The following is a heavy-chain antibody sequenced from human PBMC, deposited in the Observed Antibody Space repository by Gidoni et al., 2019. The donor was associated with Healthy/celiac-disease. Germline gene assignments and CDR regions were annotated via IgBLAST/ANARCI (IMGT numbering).Heavy chain of an antibody. CDR1: GFTFSRYS. V-gene: IGHV3-21*01. CDR3: ARDDGDFWSGYDY. Sequence: EVQLVESGGGLVKPGGSLRLSCAASGFTFSRYSMNWVRQAPGKGLGWVSSISSSSSYIYYEDSVKGRFTISRDNAKNSLYLQMNSLRAEDTAVYYCARDDGDFWSGYDYWGQGTLVTVSS. J-gene: IGHJ4*02. CDR2: ISSSSSYI. D-gene: IGHD3-3*01.